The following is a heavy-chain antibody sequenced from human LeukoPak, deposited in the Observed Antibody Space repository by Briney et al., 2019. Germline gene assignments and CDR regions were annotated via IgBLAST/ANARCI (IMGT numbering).Heavy chain of an antibody. J-gene: IGHJ4*02. CDR1: GFNVSRDY. Sequence: GGSLRLSCAGSGFNVSRDYMSWVRQAPGKGLEWGAVIYFGGSKYYGDSVRGRFTISRDVGENTVYLQMNSLRAEDTAVYYCARGTLFPDSGWRHFDCWGQGTLVTVS. V-gene: IGHV3-53*01. CDR3: ARGTLFPDSGWRHFDC. CDR2: IYFGGSK. D-gene: IGHD6-25*01.